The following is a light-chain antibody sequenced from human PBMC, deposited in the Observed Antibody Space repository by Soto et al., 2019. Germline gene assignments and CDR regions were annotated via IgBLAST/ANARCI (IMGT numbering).Light chain of an antibody. V-gene: IGKV3-11*01. CDR2: EAS. CDR3: QQRSDWPWT. CDR1: QSVSSY. J-gene: IGKJ1*01. Sequence: EIVLTQSPATLSLSPGERATLSCRARQSVSSYLAWYQQKPGQAPRLLMYEASNRATGIPARFSGGGSGTDFTLTFGSLEPEDFAVYYCQQRSDWPWTFGQGTKVEIK.